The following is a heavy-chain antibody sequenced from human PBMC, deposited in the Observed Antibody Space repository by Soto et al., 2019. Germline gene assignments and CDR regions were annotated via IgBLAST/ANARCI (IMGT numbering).Heavy chain of an antibody. Sequence: PSETLSLTCAVYGESFSGYYWSWIRQPPGKGLEWIGEINHSGSTNYNPSLKSRGTISVDTSKNQFSLKRSAVTAADTAVDYCTRVVIVVVVAAIHYSYFSYMDVWGKATTVTVSS. CDR1: GESFSGYY. D-gene: IGHD2-15*01. J-gene: IGHJ6*03. V-gene: IGHV4-34*01. CDR2: INHSGST. CDR3: TRVVIVVVVAAIHYSYFSYMDV.